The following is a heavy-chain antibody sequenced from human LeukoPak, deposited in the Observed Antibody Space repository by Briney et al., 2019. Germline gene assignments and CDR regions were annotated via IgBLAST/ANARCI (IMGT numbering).Heavy chain of an antibody. CDR3: AKDLPDTRHPYYDSSGIERAPFDY. Sequence: PGGSLRLSCAASGFSFSHYALPWVRQAPGKGLEWLTFISYDGNVRYYADSVKGRFTISRDNSKNTLYLQMNSLRAEDTAVYYCAKDLPDTRHPYYDSSGIERAPFDYWGQGTLVTVSS. D-gene: IGHD3-22*01. CDR2: ISYDGNVR. CDR1: GFSFSHYA. J-gene: IGHJ4*02. V-gene: IGHV3-30-3*01.